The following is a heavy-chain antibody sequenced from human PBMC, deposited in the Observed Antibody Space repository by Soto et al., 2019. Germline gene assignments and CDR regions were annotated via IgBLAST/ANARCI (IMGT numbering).Heavy chain of an antibody. CDR2: IWYDGSNK. CDR3: ARDPSLERFGELFAFDI. D-gene: IGHD3-10*01. Sequence: GGSLRLSCAASGFTFSSYGMHWVRQAPGKGLEWVAVIWYDGSNKYYADSVKGRFTISRDNSKNTLYLQMNSLRAEDTAVYYCARDPSLERFGELFAFDIWGQGTMVTVSS. CDR1: GFTFSSYG. J-gene: IGHJ3*02. V-gene: IGHV3-33*01.